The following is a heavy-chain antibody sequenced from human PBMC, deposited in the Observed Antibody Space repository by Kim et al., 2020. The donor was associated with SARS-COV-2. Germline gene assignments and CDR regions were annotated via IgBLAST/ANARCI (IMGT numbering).Heavy chain of an antibody. CDR2: HDGST. CDR3: ARDSSGY. J-gene: IGHJ4*02. V-gene: IGHV4-34*01. D-gene: IGHD3-22*01. Sequence: HDGSTNYNPSLKSRVNISVDTSKNQFSLKLSSVTAADTAVYYCARDSSGYWGQGTLVTVSS.